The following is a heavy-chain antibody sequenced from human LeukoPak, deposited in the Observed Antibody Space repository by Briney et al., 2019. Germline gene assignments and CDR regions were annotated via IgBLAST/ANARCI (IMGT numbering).Heavy chain of an antibody. J-gene: IGHJ4*02. V-gene: IGHV1-18*01. CDR2: ISAYNGNT. CDR1: GFTFTSYG. CDR3: ARDLYGGTSATFDY. Sequence: VASVKVSCKASGFTFTSYGISWVRQAPGQGLEWMGWISAYNGNTNYAQKLQGRVTMTTDTSTSTAYMELRSLRSDDTAVYYCARDLYGGTSATFDYWGQGTLVTVSS. D-gene: IGHD4-23*01.